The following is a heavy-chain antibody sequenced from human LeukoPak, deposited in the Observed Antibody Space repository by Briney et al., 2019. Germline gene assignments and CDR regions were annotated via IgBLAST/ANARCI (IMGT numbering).Heavy chain of an antibody. V-gene: IGHV3-7*03. D-gene: IGHD1-26*01. CDR2: IRPDASDT. CDR1: GFTFDDYA. J-gene: IGHJ4*02. Sequence: PGGSLRLSCAASGFTFDDYAIHWIRQAPGKGLEWVANIRPDASDTGYVDSVKGRFTISRDNAKNSVYLQMNSLRVDDTAVYYCTSISLGANEDYWGQGTRVTVSS. CDR3: TSISLGANEDY.